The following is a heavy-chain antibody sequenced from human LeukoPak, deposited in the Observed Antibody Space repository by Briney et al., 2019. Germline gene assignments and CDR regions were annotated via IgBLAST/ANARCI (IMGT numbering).Heavy chain of an antibody. J-gene: IGHJ5*02. D-gene: IGHD2-2*01. CDR3: GRWRSTNWFDP. CDR1: GGSISSYY. V-gene: IGHV4-59*01. CDR2: IYYSGST. Sequence: SETLSLTCTVSGGSISSYYWSWIRQPPGKRLEWIGYIYYSGSTNYNPSLKSRVTISVDTSKNQFSLKLSSVTAADTAVYYCGRWRSTNWFDPSGQGTLVTVSS.